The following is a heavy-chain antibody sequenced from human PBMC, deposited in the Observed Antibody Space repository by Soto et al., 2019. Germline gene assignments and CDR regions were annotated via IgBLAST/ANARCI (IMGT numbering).Heavy chain of an antibody. V-gene: IGHV3-11*06. J-gene: IGHJ6*02. Sequence: GGSLRLSCAASGFTFSDYYMSWIRQAPGKGLEWISYISGSNIYTNYADSVKGRFTVSRDNADNSLYLQMNSLRVEDTAVYYCARDGGEIIPAAIGGGYGMDVWGQGTTVTVSS. CDR2: ISGSNIYT. D-gene: IGHD2-2*01. CDR3: ARDGGEIIPAAIGGGYGMDV. CDR1: GFTFSDYY.